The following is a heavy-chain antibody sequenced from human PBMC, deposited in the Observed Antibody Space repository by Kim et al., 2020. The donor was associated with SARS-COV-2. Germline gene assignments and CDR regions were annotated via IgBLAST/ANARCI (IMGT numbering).Heavy chain of an antibody. CDR3: TRDPKRYGENYPYYFDY. D-gene: IGHD1-26*01. CDR1: GFTFSSYG. Sequence: GGSLRLSCAASGFTFSSYGMHWVRQAPGKGLEWVAIIWYDGSKKYYIDSVKGRFTISRDDSKNTLYLQMNSLRAEDTAVYYCTRDPKRYGENYPYYFDYWGQGTLVTVSS. CDR2: IWYDGSKK. J-gene: IGHJ4*02. V-gene: IGHV3-33*01.